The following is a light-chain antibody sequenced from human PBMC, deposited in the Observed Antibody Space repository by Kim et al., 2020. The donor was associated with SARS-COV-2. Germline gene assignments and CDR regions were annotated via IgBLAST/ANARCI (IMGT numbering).Light chain of an antibody. V-gene: IGLV3-1*01. CDR3: QAWDSSTYV. CDR1: KLGNKF. CDR2: QDT. Sequence: VSPGHTASITCSGDKLGNKFACWYQQKPGQSPVLAIYQDTKRPSGIPERFSGSNSGNTATLTISGTQAMDEADYYCQAWDSSTYVFGAGTKVTVL. J-gene: IGLJ1*01.